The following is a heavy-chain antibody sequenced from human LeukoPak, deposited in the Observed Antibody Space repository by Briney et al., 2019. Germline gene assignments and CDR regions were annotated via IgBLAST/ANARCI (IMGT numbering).Heavy chain of an antibody. V-gene: IGHV3-30-3*01. Sequence: GRSLRLSCAASGFTFSSYAMHWVRQAPGEGLEWVAVISYDGSNKYYADSVKGRFTISRDNSKNTLYLQMNSLRAEDTAVYYCAREQWLVRTNHDAFDIWGQGTMVTVSS. CDR2: ISYDGSNK. CDR1: GFTFSSYA. J-gene: IGHJ3*02. CDR3: AREQWLVRTNHDAFDI. D-gene: IGHD6-19*01.